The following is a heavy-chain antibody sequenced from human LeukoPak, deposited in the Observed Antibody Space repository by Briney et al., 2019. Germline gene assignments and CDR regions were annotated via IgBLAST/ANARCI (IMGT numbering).Heavy chain of an antibody. Sequence: GESLKISCKGSGXSFPAYWIGWVRQMPGKGLEWMGIIYPDDSDTRYSPSFQGQVTISADKSVRTAYLQWSSLKASDTAMYYCARPNITSYYDSRGYDAFDVWGQGTMVTVSS. D-gene: IGHD3-22*01. CDR3: ARPNITSYYDSRGYDAFDV. CDR2: IYPDDSDT. J-gene: IGHJ3*01. V-gene: IGHV5-51*01. CDR1: GXSFPAYW.